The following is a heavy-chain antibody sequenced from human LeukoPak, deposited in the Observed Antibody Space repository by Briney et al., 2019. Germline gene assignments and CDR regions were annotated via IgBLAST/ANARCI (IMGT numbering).Heavy chain of an antibody. CDR3: ARGGLRPTYYFDY. Sequence: GASVKVSCKASGGTFSSYAISWVRQAPGQGLEWMGRIIPIFGTANYAQKFQGRVTITTDESTSTAYMKLSSLRSEDTAVYYCARGGLRPTYYFDYWGQGTLVTVSS. J-gene: IGHJ4*02. V-gene: IGHV1-69*05. CDR2: IIPIFGTA. CDR1: GGTFSSYA. D-gene: IGHD5-12*01.